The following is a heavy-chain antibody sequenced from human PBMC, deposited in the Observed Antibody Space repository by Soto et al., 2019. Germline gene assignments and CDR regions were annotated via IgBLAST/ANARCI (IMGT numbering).Heavy chain of an antibody. CDR3: AKDRVESGLGEVDY. V-gene: IGHV3-30*18. CDR2: ISYDGTNK. CDR1: GFTFSRHG. Sequence: QVHLVESGGGVVQPGRSLRLSCAASGFTFSRHGMHWVRQAPGKGLEWVAVISYDGTNKYYVDSVKGRFTISRDNSKNTLYQQMNSLRAEDTAVYHCAKDRVESGLGEVDYWGQGTLVTVSS. J-gene: IGHJ4*02. D-gene: IGHD3-16*01.